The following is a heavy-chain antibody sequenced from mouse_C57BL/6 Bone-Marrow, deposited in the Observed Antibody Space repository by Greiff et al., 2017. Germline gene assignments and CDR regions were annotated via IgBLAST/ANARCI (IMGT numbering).Heavy chain of an antibody. J-gene: IGHJ4*01. V-gene: IGHV1-26*01. CDR2: INPNNGGT. Sequence: EVQLQQSGPELVKPGASVKISCKASGYTFTDYYMNWVKQSHGKSLEWIGDINPNNGGTSYNQKFKGKATLTVDKSSSTAYMERRSLTSEYSAVYYCAREGIYYYGSSYAMDYWGQGTSVTVSS. D-gene: IGHD1-1*01. CDR1: GYTFTDYY. CDR3: AREGIYYYGSSYAMDY.